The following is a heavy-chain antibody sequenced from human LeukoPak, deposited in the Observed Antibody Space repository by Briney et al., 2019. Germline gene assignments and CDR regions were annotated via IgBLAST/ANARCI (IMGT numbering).Heavy chain of an antibody. J-gene: IGHJ4*02. D-gene: IGHD3-22*01. Sequence: ASVNVSFKASGYTFTSYGISWVRQAPGQGLEWMGWISAYNGNTNYAQKLQGRVTMTTDTSTSTAYMELRSLRSDDTAVYYCARVYYYDSSGYLGFGFDYWGQGTLVTVSS. CDR2: ISAYNGNT. V-gene: IGHV1-18*01. CDR1: GYTFTSYG. CDR3: ARVYYYDSSGYLGFGFDY.